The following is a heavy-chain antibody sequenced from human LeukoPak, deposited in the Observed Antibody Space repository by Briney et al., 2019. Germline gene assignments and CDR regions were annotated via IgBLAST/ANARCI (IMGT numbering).Heavy chain of an antibody. D-gene: IGHD3-10*01. CDR3: ARAGPQDAFDI. V-gene: IGHV1-69*05. J-gene: IGHJ3*02. CDR1: GYTFTSYG. CDR2: IIPIFGTA. Sequence: GASVKVSCKASGYTFTSYGISWVRQAPGQGLEWMGGIIPIFGTANYAQKFQGRVTITTDESTSTAYMELSSLRSEDTAVYYCARAGPQDAFDIWGQGTMVTVSS.